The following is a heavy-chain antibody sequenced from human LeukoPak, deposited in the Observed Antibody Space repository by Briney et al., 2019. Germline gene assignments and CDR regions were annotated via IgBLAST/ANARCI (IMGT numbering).Heavy chain of an antibody. CDR2: IYGGGST. J-gene: IGHJ4*02. D-gene: IGHD3-10*01. CDR3: ARDRTIGELVDY. Sequence: PGGSLRLSCAASGFTVSSNYMSWVRQAPGKGLEWVSVIYGGGSTYYADSVKGRFAISRDNAKNSLYLQMNSLRAEDTAVYYCARDRTIGELVDYWGQGTLVTVSS. V-gene: IGHV3-66*01. CDR1: GFTVSSNY.